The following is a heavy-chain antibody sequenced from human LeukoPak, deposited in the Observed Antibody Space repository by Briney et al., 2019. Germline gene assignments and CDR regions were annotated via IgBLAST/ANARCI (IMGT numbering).Heavy chain of an antibody. V-gene: IGHV3-23*01. CDR3: VKWGDYDILTGYYVPDF. J-gene: IGHJ4*02. D-gene: IGHD3-9*01. CDR1: AFIFSTYA. Sequence: AAGSLTLSCAASAFIFSTYAMRWDRQAQGEGLEWVSAITGSGATTYYADSVKGRFTIPRDNSKNSLYVEMNTLRAEDTAVYYCVKWGDYDILTGYYVPDFWGQGTLVTVSS. CDR2: ITGSGATT.